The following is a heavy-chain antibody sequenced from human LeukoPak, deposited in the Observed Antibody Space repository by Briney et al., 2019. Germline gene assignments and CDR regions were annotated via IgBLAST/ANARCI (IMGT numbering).Heavy chain of an antibody. D-gene: IGHD1-26*01. CDR2: ITSTSTYI. CDR3: ARDPYSGGYGAYYYYYMDL. V-gene: IGHV3-21*01. J-gene: IGHJ6*03. CDR1: GFTFNTYT. Sequence: PGGSLRLSCAASGFTFNTYTMNWVRQAPGKGLEWVSSITSTSTYIYYADSVKGRFTISRDNAKNSLYLQMNGLRVEDTAVYYCARDPYSGGYGAYYYYYMDLWGKGTTVTISS.